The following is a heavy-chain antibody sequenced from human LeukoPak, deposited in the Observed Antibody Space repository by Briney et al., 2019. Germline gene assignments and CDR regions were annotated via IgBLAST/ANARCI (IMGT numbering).Heavy chain of an antibody. CDR1: GGSFSGYY. D-gene: IGHD2-2*02. CDR2: INHSGST. CDR3: VSTQQYCSSTSCYTNWFDP. V-gene: IGHV4-34*01. Sequence: PSETLSLTCAVYGGSFSGYYWSWIRQPPGKGLEWIGEINHSGSTNYNPSLKSRVTISVDTSKNQFSLKLSSVTAADTAVYYCVSTQQYCSSTSCYTNWFDPWGQGTLVTVSS. J-gene: IGHJ5*02.